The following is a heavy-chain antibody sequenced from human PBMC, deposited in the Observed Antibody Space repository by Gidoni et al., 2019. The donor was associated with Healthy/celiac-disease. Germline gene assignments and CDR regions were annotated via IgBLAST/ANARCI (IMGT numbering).Heavy chain of an antibody. CDR2: IKQDGSEK. CDR3: ARDHWIQLWGEDAFDI. J-gene: IGHJ3*02. V-gene: IGHV3-7*04. CDR1: GFTFSSYW. D-gene: IGHD5-18*01. Sequence: EVQLVESGGGLVQPGGSLRLSCAASGFTFSSYWMSWVRQAPGKGLEWVANIKQDGSEKYYVDSVKGRFTISRDNAKNSLYLQMNSLRAEDTAVYYCARDHWIQLWGEDAFDIWGQGTMVTVSS.